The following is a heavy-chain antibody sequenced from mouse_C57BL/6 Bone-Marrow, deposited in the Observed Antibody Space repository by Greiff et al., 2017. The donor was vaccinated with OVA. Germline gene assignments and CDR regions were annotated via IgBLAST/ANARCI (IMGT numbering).Heavy chain of an antibody. Sequence: EVKLMESGGGLVQPGGSLKLSCAASGFTFSDYYMYWVRQTPEKRLEWVAYISNGGGSTYYPDTVKGRFTISRDNAKNTLYLQMSRLKSEDTAMYYCARHGTNWYFDVWGTGTTVTVSS. V-gene: IGHV5-12*01. CDR1: GFTFSDYY. D-gene: IGHD1-1*02. J-gene: IGHJ1*03. CDR2: ISNGGGST. CDR3: ARHGTNWYFDV.